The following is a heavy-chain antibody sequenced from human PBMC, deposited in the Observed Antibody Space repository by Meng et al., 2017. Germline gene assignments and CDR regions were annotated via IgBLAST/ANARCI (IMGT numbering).Heavy chain of an antibody. CDR1: GYTFNNYA. V-gene: IGHV1-3*01. CDR3: ATTLNYDFWSGFYY. CDR2: INAGNGDT. D-gene: IGHD3-3*01. Sequence: QVQLGQSGAEVKEPLGASVKISCKASGYTFNNYAMHWVRQAPGQRLEWMGWINAGNGDTKFSQKFQGRVSISRDTSASTAYMELRSLRFEDTAVYYCATTLNYDFWSGFYYWGQGTLVTVSS. J-gene: IGHJ4*02.